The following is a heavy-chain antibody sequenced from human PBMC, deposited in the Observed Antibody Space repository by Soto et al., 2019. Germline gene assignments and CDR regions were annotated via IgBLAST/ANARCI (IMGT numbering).Heavy chain of an antibody. CDR1: GFNFNTYF. CDR2: IFPNGRHK. D-gene: IGHD1-26*01. CDR3: ARNDEHGSKCDLAY. J-gene: IGHJ4*02. Sequence: QVPLVQSGGGVVQPGRSLRLSCAASGFNFNTYFMHWVRQAPGKGLEWVAMIFPNGRHKEYADSVKGRFTISRDNSTTRIYLQMDSLSPEDAAVYYCARNDEHGSKCDLAYWGQGALVTVSS. V-gene: IGHV3-30*13.